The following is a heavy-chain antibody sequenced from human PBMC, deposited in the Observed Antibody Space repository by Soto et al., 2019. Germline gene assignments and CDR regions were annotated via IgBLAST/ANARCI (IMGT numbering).Heavy chain of an antibody. D-gene: IGHD2-2*01. J-gene: IGHJ6*02. CDR3: ARGGDQVVPASYGMDV. Sequence: GESLKISCKGSGYSFTSYWIGWVRQMPGKGLEWMGTIYPGDSDTRYSPSFQGQVTISADKSISTAYLQWSSLKASDTAMYYCARGGDQVVPASYGMDVWGQGTTVTVSS. V-gene: IGHV5-51*01. CDR2: IYPGDSDT. CDR1: GYSFTSYW.